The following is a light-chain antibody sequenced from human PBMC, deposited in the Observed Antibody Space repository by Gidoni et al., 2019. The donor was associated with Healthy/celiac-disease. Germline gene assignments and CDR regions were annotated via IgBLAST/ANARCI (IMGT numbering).Light chain of an antibody. V-gene: IGKV1-39*01. CDR3: QQSYSTIT. CDR2: AAS. J-gene: IGKJ5*01. Sequence: DIQMTQSPSSLSASVGDRVTITCRASQSISSYLNWYHQKPGKAPKLLIYAASSLQSGVPSRFSGSGSWTDFTLTISSLQPEDFATYYCQQSYSTITFGQGTRLEIK. CDR1: QSISSY.